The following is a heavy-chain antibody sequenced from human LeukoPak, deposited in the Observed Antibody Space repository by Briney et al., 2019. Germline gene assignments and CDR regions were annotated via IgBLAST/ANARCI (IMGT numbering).Heavy chain of an antibody. CDR2: IYPGDSDT. CDR1: GSSFTSYW. D-gene: IGHD3-22*01. V-gene: IGHV5-51*01. Sequence: GEPLKISCKGSGSSFTSYWIGWVRQLPGKGLEWMGIIYPGDSDTRYSPSFQGQVTISADKSISTAYLQWSSLKASDTAMYYCARHFHGNYYYSPDYWGQGTLVTVSS. CDR3: ARHFHGNYYYSPDY. J-gene: IGHJ4*02.